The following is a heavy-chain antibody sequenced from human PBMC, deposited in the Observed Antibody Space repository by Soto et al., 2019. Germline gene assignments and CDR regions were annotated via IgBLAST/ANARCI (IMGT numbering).Heavy chain of an antibody. CDR2: IFYTGST. CDR1: RGSISGYY. Sequence: SETLSLTCTVSRGSISGYYWSWIRQPPGKGLEWIGSIFYTGSTYYSPSLKGRLTISLDPTKNQFSLKLSSVTAADTAVYFCACGNSDSDLDYWGQGALVTVSS. J-gene: IGHJ4*02. D-gene: IGHD3-3*01. CDR3: ACGNSDSDLDY. V-gene: IGHV4-59*05.